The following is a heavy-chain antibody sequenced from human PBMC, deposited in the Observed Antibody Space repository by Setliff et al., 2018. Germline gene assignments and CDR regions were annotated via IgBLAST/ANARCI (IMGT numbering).Heavy chain of an antibody. CDR2: INPYKGHT. D-gene: IGHD2-8*01. V-gene: IGHV1-18*01. CDR1: GYTFTNYG. J-gene: IGHJ1*01. Sequence: GASVKVSCKASGYTFTNYGVAWVRQAPGQGLEWMGWINPYKGHTLYAHKFQDRLTMTTDTSTDTAFLDLRSLRSDDTAIYYCSRLVRYCTTTTCQTLSGGEHWGPGTLVTVSS. CDR3: SRLVRYCTTTTCQTLSGGEH.